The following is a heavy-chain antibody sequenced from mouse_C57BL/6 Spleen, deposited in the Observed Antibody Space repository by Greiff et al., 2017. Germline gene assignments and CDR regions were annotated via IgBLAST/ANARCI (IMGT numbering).Heavy chain of an antibody. Sequence: DVQLVESGGGLVQPGGSLSLSCAASGFTFTDYYMSWVRQPPGKALEWLGFIRNKANGYTTEYSASVKGRFTISRDNSQSILYLQMNALRAEDSATYYCARYSVVPYFDYWGQGTTLTVSS. V-gene: IGHV7-3*01. CDR2: IRNKANGYTT. CDR1: GFTFTDYY. CDR3: ARYSVVPYFDY. J-gene: IGHJ2*01. D-gene: IGHD1-1*01.